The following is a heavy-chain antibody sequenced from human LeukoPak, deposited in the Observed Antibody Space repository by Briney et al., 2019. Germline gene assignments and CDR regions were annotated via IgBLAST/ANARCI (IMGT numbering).Heavy chain of an antibody. V-gene: IGHV3-11*01. CDR3: ARFRSYYYDSSGYPDY. D-gene: IGHD3-22*01. CDR2: ISSSGSTI. J-gene: IGHJ4*02. Sequence: GGSLRLSCAASGFTFSDYYMSWIRQAPGEGLEWVSYISSSGSTIYYADSVKGRFTISRDNTKNSLYLQMNSLRAEDTAVYYCARFRSYYYDSSGYPDYWGQGTLVTVSS. CDR1: GFTFSDYY.